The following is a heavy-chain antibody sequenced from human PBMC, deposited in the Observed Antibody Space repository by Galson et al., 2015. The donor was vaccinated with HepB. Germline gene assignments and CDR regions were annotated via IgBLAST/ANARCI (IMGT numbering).Heavy chain of an antibody. Sequence: SVKVSCKASGYTFSNYGISWVRQAPGQGLEWMGWISGYDANTNYAQRLQGRVTMTTDTYTRTIYMELRSLIFDDTAVYYCVRDLGGGSCGRCGMDVWGQGTTVTVSS. D-gene: IGHD2-15*01. J-gene: IGHJ6*02. CDR3: VRDLGGGSCGRCGMDV. CDR2: ISGYDANT. CDR1: GYTFSNYG. V-gene: IGHV1-18*04.